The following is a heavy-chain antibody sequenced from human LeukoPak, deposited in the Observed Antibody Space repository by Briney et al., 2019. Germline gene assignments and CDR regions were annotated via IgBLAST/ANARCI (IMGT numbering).Heavy chain of an antibody. D-gene: IGHD3-22*01. CDR2: INPSGGST. CDR1: GYTFTSYY. Sequence: ASVKVSCKASGYTFTSYYMHWVRQAPGQGLEWMGIINPSGGSTSYAQKFQGRVIMTRDTSTSTVYMELSSLRSEDTAVYYCARDKSGPLHYYYDSSGYPRGFDYWGQGTLVTVSS. CDR3: ARDKSGPLHYYYDSSGYPRGFDY. V-gene: IGHV1-46*01. J-gene: IGHJ4*02.